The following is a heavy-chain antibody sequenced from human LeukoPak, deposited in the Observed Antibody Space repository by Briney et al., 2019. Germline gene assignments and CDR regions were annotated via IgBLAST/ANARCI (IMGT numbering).Heavy chain of an antibody. Sequence: GGSLRLSCAASGFTFSDYWMHWVRQAPGKGLVWVSRISPDGTSKSYADSVKGRFTISRDNAKNTLSLQMNSLRAEDTGLYYCARADGSHYGLKDYWGQGTLVTVSS. V-gene: IGHV3-74*01. CDR1: GFTFSDYW. CDR2: ISPDGTSK. J-gene: IGHJ4*02. D-gene: IGHD1-26*01. CDR3: ARADGSHYGLKDY.